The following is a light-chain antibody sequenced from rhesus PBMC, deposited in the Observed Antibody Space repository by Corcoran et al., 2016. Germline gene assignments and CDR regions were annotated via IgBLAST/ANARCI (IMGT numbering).Light chain of an antibody. CDR2: DAS. V-gene: IGKV1-25*01. Sequence: DIQMTQSPSSLSASVGDTVTITCQASQGISKYLAWYQQQPGKAPKLLIYDASPLQSGVPSRFSGSGSGTEFTLTISSLQPEDFATYYCQQHNRYPLTFGGGTKVELK. J-gene: IGKJ4*01. CDR3: QQHNRYPLT. CDR1: QGISKY.